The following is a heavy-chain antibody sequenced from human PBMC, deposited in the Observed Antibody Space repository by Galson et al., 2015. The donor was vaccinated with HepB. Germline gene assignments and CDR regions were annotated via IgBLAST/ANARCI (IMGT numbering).Heavy chain of an antibody. Sequence: SLRLSCAASGFTFSSYSMNWVRQAPGKGLEWVSVIYSGGSTYYADSVKGRFTISRDNSKNTLYLQMNSLRAEDTAVYYCASALRDYYYYMDVWGKGTTVTVSS. V-gene: IGHV3-53*01. CDR3: ASALRDYYYYMDV. CDR2: IYSGGST. J-gene: IGHJ6*03. CDR1: GFTFSSYS.